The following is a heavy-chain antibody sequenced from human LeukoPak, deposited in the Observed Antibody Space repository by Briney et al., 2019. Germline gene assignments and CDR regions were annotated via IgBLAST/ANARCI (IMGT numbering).Heavy chain of an antibody. Sequence: ASVKVSCQASGYTFTGYYLLWVRQAPGQGLEWMGRINPNSGGTNYDQKFQGRVTMTRDTSISTAYMELSRLRSDDTAVYYCARDRRVAVAGDYYYYYMDVWGKGTTVTVSS. CDR2: INPNSGGT. J-gene: IGHJ6*03. CDR3: ARDRRVAVAGDYYYYYMDV. D-gene: IGHD6-19*01. V-gene: IGHV1-2*06. CDR1: GYTFTGYY.